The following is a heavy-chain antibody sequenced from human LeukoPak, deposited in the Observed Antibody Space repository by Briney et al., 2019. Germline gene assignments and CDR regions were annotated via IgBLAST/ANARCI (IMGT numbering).Heavy chain of an antibody. CDR3: ARGTSDARYYFDY. Sequence: PGGSLRLSCTASGFKFDDYGMSWVRQAPGKGLEWVSGINWNGGSTGYADSVKGRFTISRDNAKNSLYLQMNSLRAEDTALYYCARGTSDARYYFDYWGQGILVTVSS. D-gene: IGHD1-1*01. CDR1: GFKFDDYG. J-gene: IGHJ4*02. V-gene: IGHV3-20*04. CDR2: INWNGGST.